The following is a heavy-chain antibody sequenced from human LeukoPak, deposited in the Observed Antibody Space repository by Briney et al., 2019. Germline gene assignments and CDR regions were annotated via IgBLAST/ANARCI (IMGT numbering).Heavy chain of an antibody. CDR2: IIPIFGTA. V-gene: IGHV1-69*13. J-gene: IGHJ5*02. D-gene: IGHD3-22*01. CDR3: ARGRIGYYYDSSGYRIYNWFDP. CDR1: GGTFSSYA. Sequence: GASVKVSCKASGGTFSSYAISWVRQAPGQGLEWMGGIIPIFGTANYAQKFQGRVTITADESTSTAYMELSNLRSEDTAVYYCARGRIGYYYDSSGYRIYNWFDPWGQGTLVTVSS.